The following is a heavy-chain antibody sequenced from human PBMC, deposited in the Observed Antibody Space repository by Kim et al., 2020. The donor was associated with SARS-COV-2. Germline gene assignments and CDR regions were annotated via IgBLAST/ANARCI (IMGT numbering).Heavy chain of an antibody. CDR2: IKSKTDGGTT. CDR1: GFTFSNAW. CDR3: TTGATCSTSCYSPYYYSGLDV. Sequence: GGSLRLSCAASGFTFSNAWMSWVRQAPGKGLEWVGRIKSKTDGGTTDYAVPVKGRFPISRDDSKNALYMQMNSLKTADTAVYYSTTGATCSTSCYSPYYYSGLDVCGQGTTVTVSS. V-gene: IGHV3-15*01. J-gene: IGHJ6*02. D-gene: IGHD2-2*02.